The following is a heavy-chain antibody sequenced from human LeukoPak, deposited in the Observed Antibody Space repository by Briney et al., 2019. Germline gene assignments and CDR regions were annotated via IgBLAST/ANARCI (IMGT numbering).Heavy chain of an antibody. CDR2: ISPNSGAT. J-gene: IGHJ4*02. CDR1: GYTFTGYY. V-gene: IGHV1-2*02. CDR3: AAGWVCSGGSCYYYFDY. Sequence: ASVKVSCKASGYTFTGYYIHWVRQAPGQGLEWVAWISPNSGATHSAQKFQGRVTMTRDTSISTAYMELSSLRSEDTAVYYCAAGWVCSGGSCYYYFDYWGQGTLVTVSS. D-gene: IGHD2-15*01.